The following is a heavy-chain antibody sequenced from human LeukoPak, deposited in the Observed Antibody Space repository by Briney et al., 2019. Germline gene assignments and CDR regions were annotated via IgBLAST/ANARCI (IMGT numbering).Heavy chain of an antibody. CDR1: GFTFTNHW. CDR3: ARDGSYDY. V-gene: IGHV3-74*01. CDR2: INNDGTNT. Sequence: GGSLRLSCAASGFTFTNHWMHWVRQIPGTGLVWVSHINNDGTNTFYADSVRGRFTISRDNVRNTVYLQMNSLRAEDTALYYCARDGSYDYWGQGTLAIVSS. J-gene: IGHJ4*02.